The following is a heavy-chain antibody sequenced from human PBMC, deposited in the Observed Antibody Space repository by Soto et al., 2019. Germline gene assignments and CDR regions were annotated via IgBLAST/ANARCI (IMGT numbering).Heavy chain of an antibody. CDR2: IIPILGIA. V-gene: IGHV1-69*04. CDR3: ARDCREYYYGSGSYSSGMDV. Sequence: ASVKVSCKASGGTFSSYTISWVRQAPGQGLEWMGRIIPILGIANYAQKFQGRVTITADKSTSTAYMELSSLRSEDTAVYYCARDCREYYYGSGSYSSGMDVWGQGTTVTVS. D-gene: IGHD3-10*01. CDR1: GGTFSSYT. J-gene: IGHJ6*02.